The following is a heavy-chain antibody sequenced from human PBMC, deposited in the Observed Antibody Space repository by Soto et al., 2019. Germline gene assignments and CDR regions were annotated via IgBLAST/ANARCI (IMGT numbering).Heavy chain of an antibody. J-gene: IGHJ3*02. CDR1: GGSISSGDYY. CDR3: AREQDDYVSGSYRNAQDAFDI. D-gene: IGHD3-16*02. Sequence: NPSETLSLTCTVSGGSISSGDYYWSWIRQPPAKGLEWIGYLYYIGSTYYNPSLKSRVTISVGTSKNHFSLKLSSVTAADTDVYYCAREQDDYVSGSYRNAQDAFDIWGQGTMVTVSS. V-gene: IGHV4-30-4*01. CDR2: LYYIGST.